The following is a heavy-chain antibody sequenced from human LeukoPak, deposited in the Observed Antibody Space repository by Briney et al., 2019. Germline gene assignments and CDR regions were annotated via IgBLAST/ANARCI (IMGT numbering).Heavy chain of an antibody. D-gene: IGHD4-17*01. CDR2: IKEDGSER. CDR1: AFIFSGHW. V-gene: IGHV3-7*03. J-gene: IGHJ4*02. Sequence: GGSLRLSCEGSAFIFSGHWMNWVRQTPGKGLEWVASIKEDGSERQYVDSVKGRFSISRDNTKGSLFLQLNSLRAEDTAVYYCARDLRKKKLKTVTTKDRDYWGQGTLVTVSS. CDR3: ARDLRKKKLKTVTTKDRDY.